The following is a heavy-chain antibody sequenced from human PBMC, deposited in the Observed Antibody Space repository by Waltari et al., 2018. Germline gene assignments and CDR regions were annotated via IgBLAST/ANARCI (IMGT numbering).Heavy chain of an antibody. CDR2: IWYDGTKA. D-gene: IGHD3-10*01. CDR3: ARDLSFGSLDY. CDR1: GFSVSNYG. Sequence: QVHLVESGGSVVQPGTSLRLSCAASGFSVSNYGLFWVRPSPGKGLEWVALIWYDGTKANYEDSVKGRFTISKDNSKNTLFLQMNSLRDGDTAVYFCARDLSFGSLDYGGQGTLVTVSS. J-gene: IGHJ4*02. V-gene: IGHV3-33*07.